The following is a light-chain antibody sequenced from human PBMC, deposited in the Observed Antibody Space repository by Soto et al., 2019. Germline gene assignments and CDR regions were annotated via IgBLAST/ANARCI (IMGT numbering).Light chain of an antibody. CDR2: GAS. Sequence: EIVLTQSPGTLSLSPGERATLSCRASQSVSSSSLAWYQQKPGQTPSLLLYGASSRATGIPDRFSGSGSGTDFTLTISRLEPEDFAVYFCQQYGSPPLTFGQGTKVEI. V-gene: IGKV3-20*01. J-gene: IGKJ1*01. CDR1: QSVSSSS. CDR3: QQYGSPPLT.